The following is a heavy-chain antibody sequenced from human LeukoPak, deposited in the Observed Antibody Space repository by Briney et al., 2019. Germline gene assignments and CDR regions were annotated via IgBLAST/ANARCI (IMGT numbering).Heavy chain of an antibody. CDR3: ARVGDHYHWYLDL. CDR2: LYSGSTT. D-gene: IGHD3-10*01. CDR1: GFSVSTNY. J-gene: IGHJ2*01. Sequence: GGSLTLSCAASGFSVSTNYMNWVRQAPGKGLEWVSILYSGSTTYYTDSVKGRFTISRDNSRNTLYLHTTNLRAEYTAVYYCARVGDHYHWYLDLWGRGSLLTVSS. V-gene: IGHV3-53*01.